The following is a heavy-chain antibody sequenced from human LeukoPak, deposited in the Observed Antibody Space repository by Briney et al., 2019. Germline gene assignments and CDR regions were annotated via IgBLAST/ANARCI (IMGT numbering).Heavy chain of an antibody. CDR2: ITNSGGGT. Sequence: QSGGSLRLSCAASGFTFTRSAMGWVRQAPGKGLEWVSCITNSGGGTYYADSVKGRFTISRDNSKNTLYLQMNGLRAEDTAVYYCAKDLWTDSSGWNYFDYWGQGTLVTVSS. CDR3: AKDLWTDSSGWNYFDY. J-gene: IGHJ4*02. CDR1: GFTFTRSA. D-gene: IGHD6-19*01. V-gene: IGHV3-23*01.